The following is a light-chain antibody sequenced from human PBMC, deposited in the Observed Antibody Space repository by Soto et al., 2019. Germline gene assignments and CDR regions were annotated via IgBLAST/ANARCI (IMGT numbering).Light chain of an antibody. CDR3: QQYNNWPRT. CDR2: GAS. Sequence: EIVMTQSPATLSVSPGERATLSCRASQSVSSNLAWYQQKPGQAPRLLIDGASTRATGIPARFSGSGSGTEFTLTISSLRSEDFAVYYCQQYNNWPRTFGQGTKVDIK. V-gene: IGKV3-15*01. CDR1: QSVSSN. J-gene: IGKJ1*01.